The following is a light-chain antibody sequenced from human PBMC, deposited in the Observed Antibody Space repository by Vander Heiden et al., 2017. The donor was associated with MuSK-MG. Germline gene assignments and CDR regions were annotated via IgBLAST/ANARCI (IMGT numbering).Light chain of an antibody. CDR3: QLYDGVPLT. Sequence: DIQMTQSPSSLSASVGDRVTITCRASQDISHSLDWYQQKPGKAPKLLLYSASSLQSAVPSTFRGSGSGTDYILTISSLQPEDFTTYYCQLYDGVPLTFGGGTKVEIK. V-gene: IGKV1-NL1*01. J-gene: IGKJ4*01. CDR1: QDISHS. CDR2: SAS.